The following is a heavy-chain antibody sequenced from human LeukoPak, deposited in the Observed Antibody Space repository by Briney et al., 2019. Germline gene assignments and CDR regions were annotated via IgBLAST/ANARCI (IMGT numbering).Heavy chain of an antibody. D-gene: IGHD5-18*01. CDR2: ISIDGHNT. CDR1: GFVLNIYS. J-gene: IGHJ4*02. V-gene: IGHV3-33*08. CDR3: ARSLETAMALFDY. Sequence: PGGSLRLSCAGSGFVLNIYSIHWVRQAPGKGLEWVAFISIDGHNTYYAESVKGRFTISRDNSKNTLFLQMNSLRAEDTAVYYCARSLETAMALFDYWGQGTLVTVSS.